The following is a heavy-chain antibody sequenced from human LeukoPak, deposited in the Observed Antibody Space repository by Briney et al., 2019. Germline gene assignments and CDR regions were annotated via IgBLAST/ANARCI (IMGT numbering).Heavy chain of an antibody. CDR2: ISYSGTP. Sequence: SETLSLTCNASGGSINTANYYWTRIRQPPGQGLEWIGYISYSGTPYYNPSLNSRVTISLDTPKNQFSLRPDSVTAADTAMYYCARDRDGDFEDYWGQSTLVTVSS. CDR1: GGSINTANYY. CDR3: ARDRDGDFEDY. V-gene: IGHV4-30-4*08. J-gene: IGHJ4*02. D-gene: IGHD4-17*01.